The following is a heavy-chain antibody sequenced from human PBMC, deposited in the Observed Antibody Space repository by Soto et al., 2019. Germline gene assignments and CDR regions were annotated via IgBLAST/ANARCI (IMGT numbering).Heavy chain of an antibody. J-gene: IGHJ4*02. CDR3: ARARGYSYGLDY. D-gene: IGHD5-18*01. CDR2: INHSGST. CDR1: GGSFSGYY. V-gene: IGHV4-34*01. Sequence: SETLSLTCAVYGGSFSGYYWSWIRQPPGKGLEWIGEINHSGSTNYNPSLKSRVTISVDTSKNQFSLKLSSVTAADTAVYYCARARGYSYGLDYWGQGTRVTVSS.